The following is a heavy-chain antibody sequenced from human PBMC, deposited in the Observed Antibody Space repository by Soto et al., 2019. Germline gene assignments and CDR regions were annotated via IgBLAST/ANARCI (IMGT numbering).Heavy chain of an antibody. CDR3: AKPIYYYDSSGYYYPSDY. CDR1: GFTFSSYA. CDR2: ISGSGGST. Sequence: PGGSLRLSCAASGFTFSSYAMSWVRQAPGKGLEWVSAISGSGGSTYYADSVKGRFTISRDNSKNTLYLQMNSLRAEDTAVYYCAKPIYYYDSSGYYYPSDYWGQGTLVTVSS. V-gene: IGHV3-23*01. D-gene: IGHD3-22*01. J-gene: IGHJ4*02.